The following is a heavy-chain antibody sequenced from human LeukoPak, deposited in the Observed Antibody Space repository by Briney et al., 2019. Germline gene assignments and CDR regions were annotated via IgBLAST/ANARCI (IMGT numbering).Heavy chain of an antibody. CDR1: GFTFYTYA. J-gene: IGHJ4*02. V-gene: IGHV3-23*01. Sequence: GGSLRLSCAASGFTFYTYAMTWVRQAPGKGLEWVSSISGSGDNTYCADSVKGRFTVSRDNSKNTLYLQMNSLRAEDTAVYYCAKTPGDCTGGTCYSFDYWGQGSLVTVSS. CDR3: AKTPGDCTGGTCYSFDY. D-gene: IGHD2-15*01. CDR2: ISGSGDNT.